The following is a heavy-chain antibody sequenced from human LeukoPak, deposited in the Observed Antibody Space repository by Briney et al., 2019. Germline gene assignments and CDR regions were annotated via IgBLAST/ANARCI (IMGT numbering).Heavy chain of an antibody. CDR2: ISAYNGNT. CDR3: ARDRVWATYYYDSSGSPGGGDFDL. Sequence: ASVKVSCKASGYTFTSYGISWVRQAPGQGLEWMGWISAYNGNTNYAQKLQGRVTMTTDTSTSTAYMELRSLRSDDTAVYYCARDRVWATYYYDSSGSPGGGDFDLWGRGTLVTVSS. J-gene: IGHJ2*01. V-gene: IGHV1-18*01. D-gene: IGHD3-22*01. CDR1: GYTFTSYG.